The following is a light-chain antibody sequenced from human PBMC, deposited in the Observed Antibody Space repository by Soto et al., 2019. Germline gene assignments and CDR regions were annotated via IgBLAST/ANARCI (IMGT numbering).Light chain of an antibody. CDR2: GAS. Sequence: ENVLTQSPGTLSLSPGERATLSCRASQSVSSTYLAWYQQKPGQAPRLLIYGASTRATGIADRFSGSGSATDFTLTISRLEPEDFALYYCQQYGSSPITFGQGTRREIK. J-gene: IGKJ5*01. CDR3: QQYGSSPIT. CDR1: QSVSSTY. V-gene: IGKV3-20*01.